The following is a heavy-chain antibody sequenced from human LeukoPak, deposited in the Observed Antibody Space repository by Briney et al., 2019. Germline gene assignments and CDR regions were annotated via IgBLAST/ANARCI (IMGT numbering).Heavy chain of an antibody. D-gene: IGHD6-25*01. Sequence: GGSLRLSCAASGFTFSVSAIHWVRQASGKGLEWVGRIKTEADNYATAYDASVKGWFTISRDDSKNTAYLQMNSLKIEDTAVYYCTHPAYYYGLDVWGKGTTVTVSS. CDR1: GFTFSVSA. J-gene: IGHJ6*04. CDR2: IKTEADNYAT. V-gene: IGHV3-73*01. CDR3: THPAYYYGLDV.